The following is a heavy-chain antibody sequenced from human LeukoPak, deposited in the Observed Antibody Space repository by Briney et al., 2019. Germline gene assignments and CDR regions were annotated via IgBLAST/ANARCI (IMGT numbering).Heavy chain of an antibody. Sequence: SETLSLTCAVYGGSFSGYYWSWIRQPPGKGLEWIGEINHSGSTNYNPSLKSRVTISVDTSKNQFSLKLSSVTAADTAGYYCARWYVSSSLFDYWGQGTLVTVSS. CDR2: INHSGST. V-gene: IGHV4-34*01. J-gene: IGHJ4*02. CDR1: GGSFSGYY. CDR3: ARWYVSSSLFDY. D-gene: IGHD6-6*01.